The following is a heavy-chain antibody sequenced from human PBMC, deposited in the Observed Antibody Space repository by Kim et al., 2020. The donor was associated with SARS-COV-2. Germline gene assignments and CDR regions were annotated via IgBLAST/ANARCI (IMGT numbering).Heavy chain of an antibody. CDR1: GFTFSSYA. Sequence: GGSLRLSCAASGFTFSSYAMHWVRQAPGKGLEWVAVISYDGSNKYYADSVKGRFTISRDNSKNTLYLQMNSLRAEDTAVYYCASLTGYSSGWYGNWFDPWGQGTLVTVSS. J-gene: IGHJ5*02. V-gene: IGHV3-30*04. CDR3: ASLTGYSSGWYGNWFDP. D-gene: IGHD6-19*01. CDR2: ISYDGSNK.